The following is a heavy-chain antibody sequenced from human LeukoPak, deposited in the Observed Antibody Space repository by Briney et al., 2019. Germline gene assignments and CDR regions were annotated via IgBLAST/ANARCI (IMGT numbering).Heavy chain of an antibody. CDR2: INHSGST. CDR3: ARGAQWLVDY. CDR1: LGSLSGDN. Sequence: PSEALSVTCADPLGSLSGDNWCCIRQPPRRGLEWSGEINHSGSTNYNPSLKSRVNISVDTSKNQFSLKLSSVTAADTAVYYCARGAQWLVDYWGQGTLVTVSS. D-gene: IGHD6-19*01. V-gene: IGHV4-34*01. J-gene: IGHJ4*02.